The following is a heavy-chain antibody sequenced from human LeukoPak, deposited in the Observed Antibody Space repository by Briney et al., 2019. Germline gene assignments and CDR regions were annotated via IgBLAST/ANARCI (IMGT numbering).Heavy chain of an antibody. V-gene: IGHV3-48*03. D-gene: IGHD2-21*02. CDR2: ISSSGSNI. J-gene: IGHJ4*02. CDR1: GFTFSNYE. Sequence: GGSLRLSCGASGFTFSNYEMNWVRQAPGKGLEWISYISSSGSNIHYADSVKGRFTISRENAKNSLYLQMNSLRADDTAVYYCAKSHHVTAIDYWGQGTLVTVSS. CDR3: AKSHHVTAIDY.